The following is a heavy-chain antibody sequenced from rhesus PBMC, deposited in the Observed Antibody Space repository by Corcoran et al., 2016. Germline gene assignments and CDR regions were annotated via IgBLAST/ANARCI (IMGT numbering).Heavy chain of an antibody. CDR1: GGSISDSYR. CDR2: IYGSSTST. V-gene: IGHV4S10*01. J-gene: IGHJ4*01. CDR3: AILQAYYFDY. Sequence: QVQLQESGPGVVKPSETLSLTCAVSGGSISDSYRWSWIRQPPGKGLEWIGYIYGSSTSTNYNPSLKSRGTISTDTSKNQFSLKLSSVTAADTAVYYCAILQAYYFDYWGQGVLVTVSS. D-gene: IGHD1-44*01.